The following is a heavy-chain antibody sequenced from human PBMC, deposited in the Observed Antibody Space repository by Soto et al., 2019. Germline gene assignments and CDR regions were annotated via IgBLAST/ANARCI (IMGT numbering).Heavy chain of an antibody. CDR1: GFTFGDYA. J-gene: IGHJ6*03. CDR3: TREYSSSYYYYMDV. CDR2: IRSKAYGGTT. Sequence: GGSLRLSCTASGFTFGDYAMSWVRQAPGKGLEWVGFIRSKAYGGTTEYAASVKGRFTISRDDSKSIAYLQMNSLKTEDTAVYYCTREYSSSYYYYMDVWGKGTTVTVSS. D-gene: IGHD6-6*01. V-gene: IGHV3-49*04.